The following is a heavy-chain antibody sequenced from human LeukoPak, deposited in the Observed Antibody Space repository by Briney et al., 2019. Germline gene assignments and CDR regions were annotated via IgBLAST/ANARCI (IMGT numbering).Heavy chain of an antibody. CDR1: GYTFTGYY. J-gene: IGHJ5*02. Sequence: WASVKVSCKASGYTFTGYYMHWVRQAPGQGLEWMGWINPNSGGTNYAQKFQGRVTMTRDTSISTAYMELSRLRSDDTAVYYCARQLRITMIVSGNWFDPWGQGTLVTVSS. CDR3: ARQLRITMIVSGNWFDP. V-gene: IGHV1-2*02. D-gene: IGHD3-22*01. CDR2: INPNSGGT.